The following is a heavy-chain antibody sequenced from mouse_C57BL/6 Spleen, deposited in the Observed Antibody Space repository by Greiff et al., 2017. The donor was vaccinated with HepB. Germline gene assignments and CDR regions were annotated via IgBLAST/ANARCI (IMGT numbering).Heavy chain of an antibody. CDR2: IDPSDSET. CDR3: ARGGTWGYFDY. Sequence: QVQLQQPGAELVRPGSSVKLSCKASGYTFTSYWMHWVKQRPIQGLEWIGNIDPSDSETHYNQKFKDKATLTVDKSSSTAYMQLSSLTSEDSAVYYCARGGTWGYFDYWGQGTTLTVSS. J-gene: IGHJ2*01. V-gene: IGHV1-52*01. D-gene: IGHD2-14*01. CDR1: GYTFTSYW.